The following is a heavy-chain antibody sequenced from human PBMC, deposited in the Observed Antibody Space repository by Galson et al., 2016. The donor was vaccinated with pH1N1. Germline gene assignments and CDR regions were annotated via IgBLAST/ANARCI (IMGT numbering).Heavy chain of an antibody. J-gene: IGHJ6*03. D-gene: IGHD6-13*01. V-gene: IGHV3-23*03. CDR1: GFTLRSYA. CDR2: IYSGGSST. CDR3: AKGGSSSWYVYHYYMDV. Sequence: SLRLSCAASGFTLRSYAMSWVRQAPGKGLEWVSVIYSGGSSTYYADSVKGRLTMSRDNSKNTLYLQMNSLRAEDTAVYYCAKGGSSSWYVYHYYMDVWGKGTTVTVSS.